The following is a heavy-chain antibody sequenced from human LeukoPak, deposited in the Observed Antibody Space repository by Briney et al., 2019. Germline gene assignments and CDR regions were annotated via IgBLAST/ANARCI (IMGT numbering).Heavy chain of an antibody. J-gene: IGHJ4*02. CDR1: GYTFSSYA. V-gene: IGHV1-3*01. CDR2: INVGNGNT. Sequence: ASVKVSYKASGYTFSSYAMHWVRQAPGQRLEWMGWINVGNGNTKYSQKFQGRVTITRDTSASTAYMELSSLRSEDTAVYYCARDGALSSGWAFDYWGQGTLVTVSS. CDR3: ARDGALSSGWAFDY. D-gene: IGHD6-19*01.